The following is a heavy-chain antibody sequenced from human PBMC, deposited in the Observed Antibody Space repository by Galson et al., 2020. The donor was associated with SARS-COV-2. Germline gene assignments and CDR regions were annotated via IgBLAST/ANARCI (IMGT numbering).Heavy chain of an antibody. CDR1: GLTFSSYA. Sequence: GGYLRLSCSASGLTFSSYAMHWVRQSPGKGLEYVSAISKDGGSTYYADSVKGRFTISRDNSKNTLYLQMNSLRPEDTAVYYCVKMTVAGTSADYWGQGTLVTVSS. D-gene: IGHD6-19*01. CDR3: VKMTVAGTSADY. V-gene: IGHV3-64D*06. CDR2: ISKDGGST. J-gene: IGHJ4*02.